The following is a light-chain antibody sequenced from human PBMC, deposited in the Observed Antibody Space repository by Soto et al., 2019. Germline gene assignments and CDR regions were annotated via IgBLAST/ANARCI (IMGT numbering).Light chain of an antibody. V-gene: IGLV1-40*01. CDR1: SSNIGAGYD. Sequence: QSVLTQPPSVSGAPGQRVTISCTGSSSNIGAGYDVHWYQQLPGTDPKLLIYGNSNRPSGVPDRFSGSKSGTSASLAITGLQAEDEADYYCQSYDSSLSFFGTGTKLTVL. J-gene: IGLJ1*01. CDR3: QSYDSSLSF. CDR2: GNS.